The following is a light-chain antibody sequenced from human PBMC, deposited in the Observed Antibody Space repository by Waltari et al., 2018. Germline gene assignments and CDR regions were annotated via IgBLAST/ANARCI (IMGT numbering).Light chain of an antibody. CDR1: SGHSTNV. J-gene: IGLJ3*02. Sequence: QLVLTQSPSASASLGASVKLTCTLSSGHSTNVIAWLQKRPEKGPRYLMKLNSDGSHNKGDEIPDRFSGASSGAERYLTISSVQSEDEADYYCQTGGHGTWVFGGGTKLTVL. CDR3: QTGGHGTWV. CDR2: LNSDGSH. V-gene: IGLV4-69*01.